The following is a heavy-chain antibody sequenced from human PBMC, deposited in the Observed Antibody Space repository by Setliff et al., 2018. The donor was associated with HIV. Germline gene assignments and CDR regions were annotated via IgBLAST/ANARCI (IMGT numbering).Heavy chain of an antibody. J-gene: IGHJ4*02. CDR2: MNEDGNII. D-gene: IGHD3-3*01. V-gene: IGHV3-74*01. Sequence: GESLKISCAASGFTLSDYWMHWVRQAPGKGLVWVSRMNEDGNIINYANSVEGRFTISRDNAKNTVYLQMNSLRAEDTAVYYCATIWMRGAYFDYWGQGTLVTVSS. CDR3: ATIWMRGAYFDY. CDR1: GFTLSDYW.